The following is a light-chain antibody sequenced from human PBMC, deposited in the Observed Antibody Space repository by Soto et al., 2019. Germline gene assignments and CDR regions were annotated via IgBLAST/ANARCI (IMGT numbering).Light chain of an antibody. Sequence: EIVLTQSPGTLSLSPGDRATLSCWASQSVSGYLAWYQQNPGQAPRLLIYGASSRATGIPDRFSGSGSGTDFTLTISRLEPEDFAVYYCQQYGSSSITFGQGRRLEIK. CDR2: GAS. V-gene: IGKV3-20*01. J-gene: IGKJ5*01. CDR1: QSVSGY. CDR3: QQYGSSSIT.